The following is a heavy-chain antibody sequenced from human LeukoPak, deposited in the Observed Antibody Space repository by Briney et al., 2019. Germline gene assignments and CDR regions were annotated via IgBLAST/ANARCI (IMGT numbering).Heavy chain of an antibody. V-gene: IGHV3-9*01. D-gene: IGHD1-26*01. CDR2: ISWNSGSI. J-gene: IGHJ2*01. Sequence: PGRSLRLSCAASGFTFDDYAMHWVRQAPGKGLEWVSGISWNSGSIGYADSVKGRFTISRDNAKNSLYLQMNSLRAEDTALYYCAKDSAVPGIVGATGWYFDLWGRGTLVTVSS. CDR1: GFTFDDYA. CDR3: AKDSAVPGIVGATGWYFDL.